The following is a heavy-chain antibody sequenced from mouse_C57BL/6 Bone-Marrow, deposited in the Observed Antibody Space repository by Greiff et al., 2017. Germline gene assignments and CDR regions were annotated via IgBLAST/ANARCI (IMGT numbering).Heavy chain of an antibody. CDR1: GYTFTSYW. Sequence: QQSCKASGYTFTSYWMHWVKQRPGRGLEWIGRIDPNSGGTKYNEKFKSKATLTVDKPSSTAYMQLSSLTSEDSAVYYCARCTTVPATGYFDVWGTGTTVTVSS. CDR2: IDPNSGGT. V-gene: IGHV1-72*01. D-gene: IGHD1-1*01. J-gene: IGHJ1*03. CDR3: ARCTTVPATGYFDV.